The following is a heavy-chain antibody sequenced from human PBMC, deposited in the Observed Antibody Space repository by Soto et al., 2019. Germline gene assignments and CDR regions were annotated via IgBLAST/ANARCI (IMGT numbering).Heavy chain of an antibody. J-gene: IGHJ4*02. V-gene: IGHV1-18*01. CDR3: ARVTQGTVTSDY. CDR2: ISAYNGFT. Sequence: QVGLEQSGAEVKEPGASVKVSCKASGYTLRTHGISWVRQAPGQGLEWMGWISAYNGFTRYAQNFQGRVTLTTDTSTNTAYMELRSLRSDDTAVYYCARVTQGTVTSDYWGQGTLVTVSS. D-gene: IGHD4-17*01. CDR1: GYTLRTHG.